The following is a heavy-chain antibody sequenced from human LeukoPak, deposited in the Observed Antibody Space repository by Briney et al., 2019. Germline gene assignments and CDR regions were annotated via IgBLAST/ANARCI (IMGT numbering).Heavy chain of an antibody. Sequence: PRASVKLSCTASGGTFSSYAISWVRQAPGQGLEWMGGIIPIFGTANYAQKFQGRVTITADESTSTAYMELSSLRSEDTAVYYCARAGIAAAGTLDYWGQGTLVTVSS. CDR3: ARAGIAAAGTLDY. CDR2: IIPIFGTA. J-gene: IGHJ4*02. CDR1: GGTFSSYA. V-gene: IGHV1-69*01. D-gene: IGHD6-13*01.